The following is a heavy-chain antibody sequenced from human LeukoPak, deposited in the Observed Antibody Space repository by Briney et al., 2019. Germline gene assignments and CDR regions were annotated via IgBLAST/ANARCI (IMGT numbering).Heavy chain of an antibody. J-gene: IGHJ6*02. V-gene: IGHV3-33*01. D-gene: IGHD2-21*01. CDR2: IWYDGSNI. CDR1: GFTFSTYG. CDR3: ARDVVVIKYYYGMDV. Sequence: PGGSLRLSCATSGFTFSTYGMNWVRQAPGKGLERVAVIWYDGSNIHYADSVKGRFTISRDNSKNTLYLQMSSLRAEDTAVYYCARDVVVIKYYYGMDVWGQGTTVTVS.